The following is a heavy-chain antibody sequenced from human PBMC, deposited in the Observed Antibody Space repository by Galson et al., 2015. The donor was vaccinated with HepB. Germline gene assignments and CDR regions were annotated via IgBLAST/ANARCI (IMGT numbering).Heavy chain of an antibody. Sequence: SLRLSCAASGFTFSNYWMHWARQAPGKGLVWVSRINSDGSGTRDADSVKGRFTISRDNAKNTLYLQMNSLRAEDTAVYYCARVPLTIFGVVLPIDYWGQGTLVTVSS. CDR2: INSDGSGT. V-gene: IGHV3-74*01. CDR1: GFTFSNYW. D-gene: IGHD3-3*01. CDR3: ARVPLTIFGVVLPIDY. J-gene: IGHJ4*02.